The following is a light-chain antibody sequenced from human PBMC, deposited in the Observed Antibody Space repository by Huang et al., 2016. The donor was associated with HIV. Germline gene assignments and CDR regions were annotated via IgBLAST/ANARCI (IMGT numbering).Light chain of an antibody. Sequence: DIQMTQSPSSLSASVGDRVTITCRASQSISSYLNWYQQKPGKAPKLLIYAASSLQSGVPSRFSGSGSGTDFILTISSLQPEDFATYYCQQSYSTLRYTFGQGTKLEIK. CDR1: QSISSY. CDR2: AAS. J-gene: IGKJ2*01. CDR3: QQSYSTLRYT. V-gene: IGKV1-39*01.